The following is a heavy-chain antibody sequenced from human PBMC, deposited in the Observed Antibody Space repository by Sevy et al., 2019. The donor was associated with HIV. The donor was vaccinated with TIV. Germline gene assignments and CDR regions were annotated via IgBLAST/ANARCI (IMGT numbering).Heavy chain of an antibody. Sequence: GESLKISCKGSGYSFTAYWIDWVRQVPGKGLEWMGTIYPGDSETRYSPSVQGQVTISADKSLTTAYLQWSSLKASDTAVYYCARPTGLKDGIDFGTLDIWGQGTMVTVSS. CDR1: GYSFTAYW. CDR2: IYPGDSET. CDR3: ARPTGLKDGIDFGTLDI. J-gene: IGHJ3*02. V-gene: IGHV5-51*01. D-gene: IGHD4-17*01.